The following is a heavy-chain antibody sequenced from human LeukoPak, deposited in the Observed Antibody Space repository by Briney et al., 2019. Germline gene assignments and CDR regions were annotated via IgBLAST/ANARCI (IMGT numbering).Heavy chain of an antibody. D-gene: IGHD2-15*01. V-gene: IGHV1-2*02. CDR1: GYTFTGYY. J-gene: IGHJ3*02. CDR2: INPYSGGS. CDR3: ARRVVAAPYGAFDI. Sequence: ASVKVSCKASGYTFTGYYMHWVRQAPGQGLEWMGWINPYSGGSKYAMKFQGRVTMARDTSISTDYMELSRLRSDDTAVYDCARRVVAAPYGAFDIGRQGTMVSVSS.